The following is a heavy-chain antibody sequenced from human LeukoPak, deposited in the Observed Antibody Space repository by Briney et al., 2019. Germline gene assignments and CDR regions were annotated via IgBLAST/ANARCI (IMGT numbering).Heavy chain of an antibody. J-gene: IGHJ4*02. V-gene: IGHV4-59*01. CDR1: GGSISSYY. D-gene: IGHD3-3*01. CDR2: IYYSGST. Sequence: SETLSLTCTVSGGSISSYYWSWIRQPPGKGLEWIGYIYYSGSTNYNPSPKSRVTISVDTSKNQFSLKLSSVTAADTAVYYCARSGGTILRHPTDYWGQGALVTVSS. CDR3: ARSGGTILRHPTDY.